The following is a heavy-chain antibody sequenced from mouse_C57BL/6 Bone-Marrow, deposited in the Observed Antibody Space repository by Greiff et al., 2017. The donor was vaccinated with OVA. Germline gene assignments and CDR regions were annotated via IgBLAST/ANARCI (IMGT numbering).Heavy chain of an antibody. J-gene: IGHJ3*01. V-gene: IGHV1-50*01. CDR2: IDPSDSYT. CDR1: GYTFTSYW. Sequence: QVQLQQSGAELVKPGASVKLSCKASGYTFTSYWMQWVKQRPGQGLEWIGEIDPSDSYTNYNQKFKGKATLTVDTSSSTAYMQLSSLTSEDSAVYYGVGVFAYWGQGTLVTVSA. CDR3: VGVFAY.